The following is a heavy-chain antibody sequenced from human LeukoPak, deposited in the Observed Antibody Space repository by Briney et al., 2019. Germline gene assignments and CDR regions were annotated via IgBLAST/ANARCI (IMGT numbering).Heavy chain of an antibody. CDR2: IYSSGST. J-gene: IGHJ3*02. D-gene: IGHD3-10*01. V-gene: IGHV4-39*07. Sequence: SETLSLTCTVSGVSISSGSNYWGWIRQPPGKTLEWIGSIYSSGSTYYNPSLKSRVIILIDTAKNHFSLNLSSVTAADTAVYYCARSDGYGLVGIWGQGTMVTVSS. CDR3: ARSDGYGLVGI. CDR1: GVSISSGSNY.